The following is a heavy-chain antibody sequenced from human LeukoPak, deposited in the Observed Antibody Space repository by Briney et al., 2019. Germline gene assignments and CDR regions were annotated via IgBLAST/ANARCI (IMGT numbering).Heavy chain of an antibody. J-gene: IGHJ4*02. V-gene: IGHV3-53*01. CDR1: GGSISSPNW. CDR2: IYSGGST. D-gene: IGHD3-3*01. CDR3: ARGLYSDMSGSFDY. Sequence: GTLSLTCAVSGGSISSPNWWSWVRQAPGKGLEWVSVIYSGGSTYYGDSVQGRFTISRDNSQNTLYLQMNSLRAEDTAVYYCARGLYSDMSGSFDYWGQGTLVTVSS.